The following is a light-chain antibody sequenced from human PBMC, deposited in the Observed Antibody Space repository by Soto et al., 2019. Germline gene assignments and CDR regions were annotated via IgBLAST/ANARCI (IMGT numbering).Light chain of an antibody. CDR2: DVS. CDR3: SSHTSSSTSDV. V-gene: IGLV2-14*01. Sequence: QSVLTQPASVSGSPGQSITISCTGTSSDVGGYNYVSWYQQHPGKAPKLMIYDVSNRPSGVSNRFSGSKSANTASLTISGLQAEDEADYYCSSHTSSSTSDVFGTGTKV. CDR1: SSDVGGYNY. J-gene: IGLJ1*01.